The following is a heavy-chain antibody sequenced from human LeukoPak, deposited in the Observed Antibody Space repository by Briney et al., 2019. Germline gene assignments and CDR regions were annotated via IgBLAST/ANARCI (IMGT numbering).Heavy chain of an antibody. Sequence: ASVKVSYKASGYTFTGYYMHWVRQAPGQGLEWMGWINPNSGGTNYAQKFQGWVTMTRDTSISTAYMELSRLRSDDTAVYYCARSCGGDCYSIYYYGMDVWGQGTTVTVSS. CDR2: INPNSGGT. CDR1: GYTFTGYY. D-gene: IGHD2-21*02. CDR3: ARSCGGDCYSIYYYGMDV. J-gene: IGHJ6*02. V-gene: IGHV1-2*04.